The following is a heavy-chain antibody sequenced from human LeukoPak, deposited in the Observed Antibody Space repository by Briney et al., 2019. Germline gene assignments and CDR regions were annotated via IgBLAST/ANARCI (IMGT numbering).Heavy chain of an antibody. CDR1: GLTVNNNY. Sequence: GGSLRLSCAASGLTVNNNYMNWVRQAPGKGLEWVSALYIGGNTYYADSVRGRFTISRDDSKNTLYLQLNGLRVEDTAVYYCANYYDSTGNYGSYYGMDVWGQGTTVTVSS. D-gene: IGHD3-22*01. V-gene: IGHV3-53*01. CDR3: ANYYDSTGNYGSYYGMDV. CDR2: LYIGGNT. J-gene: IGHJ6*02.